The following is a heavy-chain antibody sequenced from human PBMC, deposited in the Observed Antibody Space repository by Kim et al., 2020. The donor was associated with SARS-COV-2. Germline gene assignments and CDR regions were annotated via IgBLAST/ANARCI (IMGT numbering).Heavy chain of an antibody. J-gene: IGHJ6*02. CDR1: GYTLTELS. V-gene: IGHV1-24*01. Sequence: ASVKVSCKVSGYTLTELSMHWVRQAPGKGLEWMGGFDPEDGETIYAQKFQGRVTMTEDTSTDTAYMELSSLRSEDTAVYYCATPSRVFGVVISVLGGFLGMDVWGQGTTVTVSS. D-gene: IGHD3-3*01. CDR3: ATPSRVFGVVISVLGGFLGMDV. CDR2: FDPEDGET.